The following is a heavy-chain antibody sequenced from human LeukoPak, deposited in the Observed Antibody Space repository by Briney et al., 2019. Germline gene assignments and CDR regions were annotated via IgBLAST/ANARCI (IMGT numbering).Heavy chain of an antibody. V-gene: IGHV3-48*04. CDR3: ARGTLEYFQH. CDR2: ISSSSSTI. CDR1: GFTFSSYS. J-gene: IGHJ1*01. Sequence: GGSLRLSCAASGFTFSSYSMNWVRQAPGKGLEWISYISSSSSTIYYADSVKGRFTISRDNAKNSLYLQMNSLRAEDTAVYYCARGTLEYFQHWGQGTLVTVSS.